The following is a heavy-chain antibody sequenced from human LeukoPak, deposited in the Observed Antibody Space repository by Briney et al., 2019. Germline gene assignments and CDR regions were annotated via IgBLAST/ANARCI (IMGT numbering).Heavy chain of an antibody. CDR2: IYNTGST. CDR1: GNFISRGYY. J-gene: IGHJ4*02. CDR3: ARNTSAWSPLGETQSAPHCFDS. V-gene: IGHV4-38-2*01. D-gene: IGHD6-19*01. Sequence: TSETLSLTCGVSGNFISRGYYWAWIRQPPGKGLEWIGSIYNTGSTYYNPSLNSRVTMSIDTSKNQFSLKLSSVTAADTAVYYCARNTSAWSPLGETQSAPHCFDSWGQGTLVTIPS.